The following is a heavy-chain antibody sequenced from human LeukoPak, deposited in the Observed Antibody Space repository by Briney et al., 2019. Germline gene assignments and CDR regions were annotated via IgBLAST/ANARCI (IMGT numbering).Heavy chain of an antibody. J-gene: IGHJ6*03. CDR3: AKGNDFWGGYYYYYYMDV. D-gene: IGHD3-3*01. CDR1: GFTFSDYG. Sequence: GGSLRLSCVASGFTFSDYGMHWVRQAPGKGLEWVAFTRSDGSNTYYADSVRGRFTISRDNSKSTLYLQMNSLRPEDTAVFYCAKGNDFWGGYYYYYYMDVWGKGTTVIVSS. V-gene: IGHV3-30*02. CDR2: TRSDGSNT.